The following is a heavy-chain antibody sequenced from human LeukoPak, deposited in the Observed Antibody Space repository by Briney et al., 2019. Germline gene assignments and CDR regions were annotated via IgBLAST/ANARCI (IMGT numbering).Heavy chain of an antibody. CDR1: GGSFSGYY. CDR3: ARGRSNGWFY. V-gene: IGHV4-34*01. D-gene: IGHD2-8*01. J-gene: IGHJ4*02. Sequence: SETLSLTCAVYGGSFSGYYWSWIRQPPGKGLEWIGEINHSGSTNYNPSLKSRVTISVDTSKNQFSLKLSSVTAADTAVYYCARGRSNGWFYWGQGALVTVSS. CDR2: INHSGST.